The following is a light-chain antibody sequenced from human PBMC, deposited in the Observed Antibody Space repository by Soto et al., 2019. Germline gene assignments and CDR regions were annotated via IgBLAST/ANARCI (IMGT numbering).Light chain of an antibody. CDR3: QQDSSFPWT. CDR2: EAS. Sequence: DIRMTQSPSSVSASVGDTVTITCRASQGIGRWLVWYQQKAGKAPKVLIYEASSLQSGVPSRFSGSGSGTDFTLTISSLQPEDFATHYCQQDSSFPWTFGQGTKVEI. V-gene: IGKV1-12*01. J-gene: IGKJ1*01. CDR1: QGIGRW.